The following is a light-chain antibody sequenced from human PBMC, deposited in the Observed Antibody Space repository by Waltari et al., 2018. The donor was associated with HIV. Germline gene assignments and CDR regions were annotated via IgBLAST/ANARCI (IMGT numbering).Light chain of an antibody. J-gene: IGLJ2*01. CDR1: TFPTNY. Sequence: SYEFTQTPSVSVPPGQTAKIMCSGDTFPTNYVYWYQQQAGQAPVMIIFQDTKRPSDIPARFSASSAGTTATLTISGVQAEDEADYFCQSAHNSDVIFGGGTKLTVL. CDR3: QSAHNSDVI. V-gene: IGLV3-25*03. CDR2: QDT.